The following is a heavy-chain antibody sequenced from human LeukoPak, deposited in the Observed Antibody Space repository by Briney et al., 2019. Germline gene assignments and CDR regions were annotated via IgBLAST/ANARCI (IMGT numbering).Heavy chain of an antibody. CDR2: IIPIFGTA. D-gene: IGHD7-27*01. J-gene: IGHJ3*02. CDR3: AKDDLGLAAFDI. Sequence: GASVKVSCKASGGTFSSYAISWVRQAPGQGLEWMGGIIPIFGTANYAQKFQGRVTITADESTSTAYMELKSLRSEDTALYYCAKDDLGLAAFDIWGQGTMVTVSS. V-gene: IGHV1-69*13. CDR1: GGTFSSYA.